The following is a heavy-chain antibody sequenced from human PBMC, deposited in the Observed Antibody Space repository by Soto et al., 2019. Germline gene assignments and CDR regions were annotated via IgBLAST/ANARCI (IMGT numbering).Heavy chain of an antibody. CDR2: IIPIFGTA. CDR1: GGTFSSYA. J-gene: IGHJ4*02. D-gene: IGHD5-18*01. V-gene: IGHV1-69*13. CDR3: AREFSYGYYFDY. Sequence: SVKVSCKASGGTFSSYAISWVRQAPGQGLEWMGGIIPIFGTANYAQKFQGRVTITADESTSTAYMELSSLRSEDTAVYYCAREFSYGYYFDYWGQGTLVTVSS.